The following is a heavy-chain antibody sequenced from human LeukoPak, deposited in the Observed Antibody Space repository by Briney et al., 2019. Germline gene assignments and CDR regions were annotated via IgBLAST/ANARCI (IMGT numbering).Heavy chain of an antibody. D-gene: IGHD3-10*01. Sequence: SETLSLTCAVYGGSFSGYYWSWIRQPPGKGLEWIGEINHSGSTNYNPSLKSRVTISVDTSKNQFSLKLSSVTAADTAVYYCARTHYYGSGSWPPGNYYYGMDVWGQGTTVTVSS. J-gene: IGHJ6*02. V-gene: IGHV4-34*01. CDR3: ARTHYYGSGSWPPGNYYYGMDV. CDR1: GGSFSGYY. CDR2: INHSGST.